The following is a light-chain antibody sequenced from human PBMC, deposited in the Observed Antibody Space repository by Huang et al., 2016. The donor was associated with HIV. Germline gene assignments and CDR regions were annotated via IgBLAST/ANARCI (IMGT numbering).Light chain of an antibody. Sequence: DIQMTQSPSSLSASVGDRVTITGRARRDINNSLAWYQQQPGKAPKLLLYAASRLQGGVPSRFSGSGSRTDYTLTISSLQPEDSATYYCQQYYNTTLSFGGGTKVEIK. J-gene: IGKJ4*01. CDR3: QQYYNTTLS. V-gene: IGKV1-NL1*01. CDR2: AAS. CDR1: RDINNS.